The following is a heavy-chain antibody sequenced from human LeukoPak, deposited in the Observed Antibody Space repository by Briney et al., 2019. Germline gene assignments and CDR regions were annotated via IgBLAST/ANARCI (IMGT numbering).Heavy chain of an antibody. CDR3: ARGTAAAEFYYMDV. V-gene: IGHV3-30*04. Sequence: GGSLRLSCAASGFTFSSYAMHWVRQAPGKGLEWVAVISYDGSNKYYADSVKGRFTISRDNPKNTLYLQMNSLRAEDTAVYYCARGTAAAEFYYMDVWGKGTTVTVSS. D-gene: IGHD6-13*01. CDR1: GFTFSSYA. J-gene: IGHJ6*03. CDR2: ISYDGSNK.